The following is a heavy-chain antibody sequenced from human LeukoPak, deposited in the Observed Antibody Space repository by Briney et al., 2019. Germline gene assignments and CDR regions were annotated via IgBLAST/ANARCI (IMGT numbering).Heavy chain of an antibody. V-gene: IGHV3-23*01. Sequence: GGSLRLSCAASGFSVGAYAMSWVRQAPGKGLEWVAHISESYGPTYQPDSVKGRFTISRDNSKNILYLQMNSLRAEDMALYYCAKVESNGYLLDYWGQGTLVTVSS. CDR3: AKVESNGYLLDY. CDR2: ISESYGPT. D-gene: IGHD3-22*01. J-gene: IGHJ4*02. CDR1: GFSVGAYA.